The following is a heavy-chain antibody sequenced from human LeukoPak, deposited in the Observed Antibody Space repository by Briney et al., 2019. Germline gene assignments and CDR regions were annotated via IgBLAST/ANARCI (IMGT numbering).Heavy chain of an antibody. CDR2: IRSGGST. D-gene: IGHD5-24*01. CDR1: GFTFSSSY. Sequence: GGSLRLSCAASGFTFSSSYMTWVRQAPGKGLEWVSVIRSGGSTVYADSVKGRFTISRDNSKNTLYLQLNSLRAEDTAVYYCAKEGRSLQTYWGQGTLVTVSS. V-gene: IGHV3-53*01. J-gene: IGHJ4*02. CDR3: AKEGRSLQTY.